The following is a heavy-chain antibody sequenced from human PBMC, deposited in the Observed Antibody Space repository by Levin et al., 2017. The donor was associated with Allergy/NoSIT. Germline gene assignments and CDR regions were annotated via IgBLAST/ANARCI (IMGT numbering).Heavy chain of an antibody. CDR2: ISGSSSTI. CDR3: ARDGGGRWLQLNYFDY. Sequence: PGGSLRLSCVASGFTFSSYSINWVRQAPGKGLEWVSYISGSSSTIYFADSVKGRFTISRDNAKNSLYLQMNSLRDEDTAVYYCARDGGGRWLQLNYFDYWGQGTLVTVSS. J-gene: IGHJ4*02. V-gene: IGHV3-48*02. D-gene: IGHD5-24*01. CDR1: GFTFSSYS.